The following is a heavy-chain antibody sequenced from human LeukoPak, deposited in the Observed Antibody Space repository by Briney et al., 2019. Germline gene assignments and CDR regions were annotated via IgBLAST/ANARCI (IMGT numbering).Heavy chain of an antibody. CDR1: GYTFTSYA. CDR3: ARDSYCSSTSCYTLDYYYYYGMDV. V-gene: IGHV7-4-1*02. J-gene: IGHJ6*02. CDR2: INTNTGNP. D-gene: IGHD2-2*02. Sequence: ASVKVSCKASGYTFTSYAMNWVRQAPGRGLEWMGWINTNTGNPTYAQGFTGRFVFSLDTSVSTAYLQISSLKAEDTAVYYCARDSYCSSTSCYTLDYYYYYGMDVWGQGTTVTVSS.